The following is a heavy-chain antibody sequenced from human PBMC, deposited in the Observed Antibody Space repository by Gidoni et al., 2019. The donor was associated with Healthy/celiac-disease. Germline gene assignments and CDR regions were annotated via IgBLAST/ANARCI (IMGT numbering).Heavy chain of an antibody. CDR2: IYPGDSDT. CDR1: GYSFTSYW. V-gene: IGHV5-51*03. J-gene: IGHJ4*02. Sequence: EVQLVQSGAEVKKPGESRKISCQGSGYSFTSYWIGWVRQMPGKGLEWMGIIYPGDSDTRYSPSFQGQVTISADKSISTAYLQWSSLKASDTAMYYCARASRGRGYGYYYDSSLDYWGQGTLVTVSS. CDR3: ARASRGRGYGYYYDSSLDY. D-gene: IGHD3-22*01.